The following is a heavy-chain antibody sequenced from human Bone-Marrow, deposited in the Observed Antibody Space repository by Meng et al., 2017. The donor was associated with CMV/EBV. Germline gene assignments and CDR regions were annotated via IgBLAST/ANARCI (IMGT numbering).Heavy chain of an antibody. CDR1: GFTFSSYS. D-gene: IGHD4-17*01. V-gene: IGHV3-21*01. J-gene: IGHJ4*02. CDR2: ISSSSSYI. CDR3: ARDDAGDPPAFGY. Sequence: EVQLVESGGGLVKRGGSLRLPCSASGFTFSSYSMNWVRQAPGKGLEWVSSISSSSSYIYYADSVKGRFTISRDNAKNSLYLQMNSLRAEDTAVYYCARDDAGDPPAFGYWGQGTLVTVSS.